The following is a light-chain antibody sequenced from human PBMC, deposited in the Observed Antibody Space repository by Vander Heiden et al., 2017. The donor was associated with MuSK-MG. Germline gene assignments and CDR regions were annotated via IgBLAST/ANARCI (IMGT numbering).Light chain of an antibody. CDR3: SSYTSSSTVI. Sequence: QSALTQPASVSGSPGQSITISCTGTSSDVGGYNYVSWHQHHPSKAPKLKIYDVINRPSGVSDRFSGSKSGNTASLTISGLQPEDEADYYCSSYTSSSTVIFGGGTKVTVL. V-gene: IGLV2-14*03. CDR2: DVI. J-gene: IGLJ2*01. CDR1: SSDVGGYNY.